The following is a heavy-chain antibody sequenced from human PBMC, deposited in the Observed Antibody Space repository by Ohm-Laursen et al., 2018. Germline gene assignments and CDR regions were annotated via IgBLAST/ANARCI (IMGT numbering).Heavy chain of an antibody. D-gene: IGHD1-7*01. CDR2: ISSSGSRI. CDR3: ARQGTWNYEPIDY. CDR1: GFTFSDYY. V-gene: IGHV3-11*01. Sequence: SLRLSCAASGFTFSDYYMNWIRQAPGKGLEWVSQISSSGSRIYYVDSVKGRFTISRDNAKNSLHLQMSSLSTEDTAIYYCARQGTWNYEPIDYWGQGILVTVSS. J-gene: IGHJ4*02.